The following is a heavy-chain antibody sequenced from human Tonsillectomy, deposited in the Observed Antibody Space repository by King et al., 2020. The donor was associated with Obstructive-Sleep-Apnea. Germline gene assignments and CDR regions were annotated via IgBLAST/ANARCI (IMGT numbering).Heavy chain of an antibody. CDR3: AVSDYYDSSAWGFDY. D-gene: IGHD3-22*01. Sequence: VQLEESGGGLVQPGGSLRLSCAASGFTFSSYWMSWVRQAPGKGLEWVANIKQDGSEKYYVDSVKGRFTISRDNAKNSLYLQMNSLRAEDTAVYYCAVSDYYDSSAWGFDYWGQGTLVTVSS. CDR1: GFTFSSYW. J-gene: IGHJ4*02. V-gene: IGHV3-7*01. CDR2: IKQDGSEK.